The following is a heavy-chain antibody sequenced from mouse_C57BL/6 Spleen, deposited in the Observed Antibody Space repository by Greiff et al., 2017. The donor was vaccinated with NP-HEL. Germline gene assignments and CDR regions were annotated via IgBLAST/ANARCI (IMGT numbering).Heavy chain of an antibody. V-gene: IGHV1-76*01. Sequence: VKLMESGAELVRPGASVKLSCKASGYTFTDYYINWVKQRPGQGLEWIARIYPGSGNTYYNEKFKGKATLTAEKSSSTAYMQLSSLTSEDSAVYFCARWVNWDGYFDYWGQGTTLTVSS. D-gene: IGHD4-1*01. J-gene: IGHJ2*01. CDR2: IYPGSGNT. CDR3: ARWVNWDGYFDY. CDR1: GYTFTDYY.